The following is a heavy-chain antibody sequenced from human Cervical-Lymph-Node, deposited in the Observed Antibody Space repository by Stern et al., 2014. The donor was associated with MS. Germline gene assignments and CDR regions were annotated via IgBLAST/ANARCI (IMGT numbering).Heavy chain of an antibody. J-gene: IGHJ2*01. CDR1: GVSTNNHF. V-gene: IGHV4-59*11. CDR2: SHYIGSA. CDR3: ARGSYSHYPHWYFDL. Sequence: VKLGESGPGLVKPSETLSLTCSLSGVSTNNHFGNWIRQPPGKGLARIGYSHYIGSATYSPYPTRQATLSVATYNNQFHRRLTPVTPSDTAFYFCARGSYSHYPHWYFDLWGRGTLVTVSS. D-gene: IGHD4-11*01.